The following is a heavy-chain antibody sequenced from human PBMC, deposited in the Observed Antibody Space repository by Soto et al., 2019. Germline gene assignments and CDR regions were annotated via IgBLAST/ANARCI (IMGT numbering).Heavy chain of an antibody. CDR1: GYTFTSYG. V-gene: IGHV1-18*01. D-gene: IGHD3-22*01. CDR2: ISGYNGNT. Sequence: GASVKVSCKASGYTFTSYGITWVRQAPGQGLEWMGWISGYNGNTNYAQKLQGRVTMTTDTSTSTAYMELRSLRSDDTAVYYCARTSYDSSGYRPRHFDYWGQGTLVTVSS. CDR3: ARTSYDSSGYRPRHFDY. J-gene: IGHJ4*02.